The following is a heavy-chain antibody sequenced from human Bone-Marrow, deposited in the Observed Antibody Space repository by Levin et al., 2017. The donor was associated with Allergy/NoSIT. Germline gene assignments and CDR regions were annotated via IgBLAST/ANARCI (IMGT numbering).Heavy chain of an antibody. Sequence: SETLSLTCTVSGDSISRYYWSWIRQPPGKGLEWIGYIYYTFGTNSNPSLTRRVTISVDTSKNQFSLELNFVTAPDTAVYYWARDAQTSPTRNYGMDVWGQGTTVTVSS. CDR3: ARDAQTSPTRNYGMDV. CDR2: IYYTFGT. V-gene: IGHV4-59*13. CDR1: GDSISRYY. J-gene: IGHJ6*02.